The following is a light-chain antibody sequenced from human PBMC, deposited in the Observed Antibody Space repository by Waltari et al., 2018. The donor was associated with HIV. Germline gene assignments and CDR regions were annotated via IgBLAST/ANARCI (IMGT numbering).Light chain of an antibody. CDR1: SSNIGAGFD. CDR2: GNT. Sequence: QSVLTQPPSVSGAPGQRVTISCTGSSSNIGAGFDVHWYQQLPGTAPKLLLYGNTNRPSGVPDRFSGSKSGTSASLAITGLQAEDEADYYCQSYDSSLSGLLFGGGTKLTV. CDR3: QSYDSSLSGLL. V-gene: IGLV1-40*01. J-gene: IGLJ2*01.